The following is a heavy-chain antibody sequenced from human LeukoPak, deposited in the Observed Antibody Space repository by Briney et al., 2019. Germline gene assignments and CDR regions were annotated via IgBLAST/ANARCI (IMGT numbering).Heavy chain of an antibody. CDR2: ISYSGDTT. D-gene: IGHD3-3*01. V-gene: IGHV3-23*01. CDR1: GFTFNNYA. Sequence: GGSLRLSCAASGFTFNNYAMSWVRQAPGKGLEWVSAISYSGDTTHYADTVTGRFTIFRDNSKNTLFVQMNRLRAEDTAIYYCAKRSGGTFGFFDSWGRGTLVTVSS. J-gene: IGHJ4*02. CDR3: AKRSGGTFGFFDS.